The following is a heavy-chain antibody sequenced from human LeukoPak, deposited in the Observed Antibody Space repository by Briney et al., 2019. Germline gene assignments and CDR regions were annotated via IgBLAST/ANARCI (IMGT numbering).Heavy chain of an antibody. V-gene: IGHV1-2*02. CDR3: ARDWDAMNNCFDP. D-gene: IGHD1-26*01. CDR1: GYNFISYY. J-gene: IGHJ5*02. CDR2: ISTNSDIR. Sequence: ASVKVSCKASGYNFISYYMHWVRQAPGQGLEWMGWISTNSDIRTYAQTLQGRFTMTTDTATTTAYMELNNLTFDDTAVYYCARDWDAMNNCFDPWGQGTPVTVSS.